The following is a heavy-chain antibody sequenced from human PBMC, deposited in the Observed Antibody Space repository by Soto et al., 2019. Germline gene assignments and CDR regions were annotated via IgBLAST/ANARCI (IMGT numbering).Heavy chain of an antibody. CDR3: AKLGFSRYVRGYFAC. Sequence: GGSLRLSCAASGFTFSNYAMSWVRQAPGKGLEWVSSVSGSGDNTYYADSVKGRFTISRDNYKNMLYLQMNSLRAEDTALYYCAKLGFSRYVRGYFACWGQGTLVTVSS. CDR1: GFTFSNYA. V-gene: IGHV3-23*01. J-gene: IGHJ4*02. D-gene: IGHD3-16*01. CDR2: VSGSGDNT.